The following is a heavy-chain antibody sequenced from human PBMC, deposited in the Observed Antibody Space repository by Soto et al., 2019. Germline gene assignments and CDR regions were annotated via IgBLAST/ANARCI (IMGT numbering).Heavy chain of an antibody. Sequence: QVQLLQSGAEVKKPGSSVKVSCKASGGTFTSYAISWVRQAPGQGLEWMGGIVPVFGTATYAQRFQDRVKITEDRSASTAYLEMSDVSSDDTAVYYCARGPLWGRSQRRRGGMDVWGQGTAVIVYS. CDR3: ARGPLWGRSQRRRGGMDV. D-gene: IGHD3-16*01. CDR1: GGTFTSYA. J-gene: IGHJ6*02. V-gene: IGHV1-69*06. CDR2: IVPVFGTA.